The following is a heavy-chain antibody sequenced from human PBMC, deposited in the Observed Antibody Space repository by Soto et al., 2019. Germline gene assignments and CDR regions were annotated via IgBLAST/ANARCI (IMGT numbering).Heavy chain of an antibody. CDR1: GATFTSHW. J-gene: IGHJ3*02. D-gene: IGHD3-10*01. CDR3: VRPQAKELGTIRGAFDI. CDR2: IYPADSDT. Sequence: PGESLNTSCKGSGATFTSHWIAWVRQMPGQGLELMGLIYPADSDTRYSPSFEGQDTISVDKSISTAYLQWSSLKASDTAMYYCVRPQAKELGTIRGAFDIWGQGTKVTVSS. V-gene: IGHV5-51*01.